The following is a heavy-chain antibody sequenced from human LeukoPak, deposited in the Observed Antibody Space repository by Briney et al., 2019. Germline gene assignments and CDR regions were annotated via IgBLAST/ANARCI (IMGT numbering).Heavy chain of an antibody. CDR2: IIGSGVAT. J-gene: IGHJ6*04. D-gene: IGHD3-16*01. V-gene: IGHV3-23*01. CDR1: GFTFNNYA. CDR3: AKCSLPLDEVYYYGMDV. Sequence: GGSLRLSCAASGFTFNNYAMTWVRQAPGKGLEWVSGIIGSGVATYYADSVKGRFTISRDNSKNTLYLQMNSLRAADTAVYYCAKCSLPLDEVYYYGMDVWGKGTTVTVSS.